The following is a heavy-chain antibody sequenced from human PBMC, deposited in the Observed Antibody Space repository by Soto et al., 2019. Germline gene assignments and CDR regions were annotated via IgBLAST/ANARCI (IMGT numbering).Heavy chain of an antibody. CDR3: ARDKITSLFDY. V-gene: IGHV4-34*01. CDR2: INHSGST. D-gene: IGHD3-10*01. CDR1: GGSFSGYY. Sequence: QVQLQQWGAGLLKPSETLSLTCAVYGGSFSGYYWTWIRQPPGTGLEWIGEINHSGSTNYNPSLKIRVTISVDTSTNQFSLKLTSVTAADTAVYYCARDKITSLFDYWGQGTLVTVSS. J-gene: IGHJ4*02.